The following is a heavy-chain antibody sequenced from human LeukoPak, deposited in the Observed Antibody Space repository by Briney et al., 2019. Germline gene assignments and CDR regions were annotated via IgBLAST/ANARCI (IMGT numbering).Heavy chain of an antibody. CDR3: ARASHDYGDYSHFDY. CDR1: GGSFSGYY. J-gene: IGHJ4*02. V-gene: IGHV4-34*01. D-gene: IGHD4-17*01. CDR2: IYRSGSA. Sequence: PSETLSLTCAVYGGSFSGYYWSWIRQPPGKGLEWIGEIYRSGSANYNPSLKSRVTISVDKSKNLFSLRLSSVTAADTAVYYCARASHDYGDYSHFDYWGQGTLVTVSS.